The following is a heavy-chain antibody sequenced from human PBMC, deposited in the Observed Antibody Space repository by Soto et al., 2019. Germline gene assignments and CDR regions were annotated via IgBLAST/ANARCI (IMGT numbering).Heavy chain of an antibody. Sequence: QLQLQELGPGLVKPSETLSLTCTVSGGSISSSSYYWGWIRQPPGKGLEWIGSIYYSGSTYYNPSRKSRVTISVDTSKNQFSLKLSSVTAADTAVYYCARAKAYDFWSGYYFGYWGQGTLVTVSS. D-gene: IGHD3-3*01. CDR2: IYYSGST. CDR3: ARAKAYDFWSGYYFGY. V-gene: IGHV4-39*01. CDR1: GGSISSSSYY. J-gene: IGHJ4*02.